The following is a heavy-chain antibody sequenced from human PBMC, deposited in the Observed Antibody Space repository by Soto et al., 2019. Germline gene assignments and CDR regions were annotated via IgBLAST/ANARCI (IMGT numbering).Heavy chain of an antibody. J-gene: IGHJ4*02. Sequence: ETLSLTCAVSSASIDNNWNWVRQAPGKGLEWVSAISYGGGTTYYADSVKGRFTISRDNSKNTLYLQMNSLRAEDTAVYYCAKNPGYYYDSTGYHFDYWGQGTLVTVSS. CDR3: AKNPGYYYDSTGYHFDY. D-gene: IGHD3-22*01. V-gene: IGHV3-23*01. CDR2: ISYGGGTT. CDR1: SASIDNN.